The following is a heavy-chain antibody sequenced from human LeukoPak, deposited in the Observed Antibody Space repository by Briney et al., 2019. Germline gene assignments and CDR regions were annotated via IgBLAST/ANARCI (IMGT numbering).Heavy chain of an antibody. CDR3: ARSNNGGWGYCDY. D-gene: IGHD3-16*01. V-gene: IGHV3-74*01. Sequence: GGSLRLSCAASGFTFSSFWMHWVRQAPGKGLVWVSRINSVGSSTSYADSVKGRFTISRDNAKNTLYLQMSSLRAEDTAVYYCARSNNGGWGYCDYWGQGSLVTVSS. J-gene: IGHJ4*02. CDR2: INSVGSST. CDR1: GFTFSSFW.